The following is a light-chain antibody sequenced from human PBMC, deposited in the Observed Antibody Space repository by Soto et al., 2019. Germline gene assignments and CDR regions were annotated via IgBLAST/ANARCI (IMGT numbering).Light chain of an antibody. CDR2: DVS. CDR3: CSYAGSYTYV. J-gene: IGLJ1*01. CDR1: SSDVGGYNY. Sequence: QSARTQPRSVSGSPGQSVTISCTGTSSDVGGYNYVSWYQQHPGKAPKLMIYDVSKRPSRVPDRFSGSKSGNTASLTISGLQAEDEADYYCCSYAGSYTYVFGTGTKLTVL. V-gene: IGLV2-11*01.